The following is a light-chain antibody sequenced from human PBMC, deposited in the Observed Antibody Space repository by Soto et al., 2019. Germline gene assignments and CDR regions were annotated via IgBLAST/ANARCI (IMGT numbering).Light chain of an antibody. J-gene: IGLJ1*01. CDR3: SSYVSSGTYV. V-gene: IGLV2-14*03. CDR1: SSDIGAYNY. CDR2: DVN. Sequence: QSVLTQPASVSGSPGQSIAISCTGTSSDIGAYNYVSWYQQHPGKAPKLMIFDVNNRPSGVSDRFSGSKSGNTASLTISGLQAEDEADYYCSSYVSSGTYVFGTGTKVTVL.